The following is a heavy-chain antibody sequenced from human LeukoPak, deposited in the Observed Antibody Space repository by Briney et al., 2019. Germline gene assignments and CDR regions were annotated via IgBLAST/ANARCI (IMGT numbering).Heavy chain of an antibody. CDR3: ARGSGSFSGGFDY. CDR2: ISSSGSTI. J-gene: IGHJ4*02. CDR1: GFTFSSYE. V-gene: IGHV3-48*03. Sequence: GGSLRLSCAASGFTFSSYEMNWVRQAPGKGLEWVSYISSSGSTILYADSVKGRFTISRDNSKNTLYLQMNSLRAEDTAVYYCARGSGSFSGGFDYWGQGTLVTVSS. D-gene: IGHD1-26*01.